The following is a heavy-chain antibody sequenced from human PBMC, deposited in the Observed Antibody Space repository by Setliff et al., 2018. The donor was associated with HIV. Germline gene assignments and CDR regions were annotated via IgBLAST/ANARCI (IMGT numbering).Heavy chain of an antibody. Sequence: SETLSLTCAVSGGSISSGGYSWNWIRQPPGKGLEWIGYIYHSGSTFYNPSLKSRVTISVDRSKNQFSLKLSSVTAADTAVYYCARSSSSWSGWFDPWGQGTLVTVSS. CDR2: IYHSGST. D-gene: IGHD6-13*01. V-gene: IGHV4-30-2*01. CDR1: GGSISSGGYS. CDR3: ARSSSSWSGWFDP. J-gene: IGHJ5*02.